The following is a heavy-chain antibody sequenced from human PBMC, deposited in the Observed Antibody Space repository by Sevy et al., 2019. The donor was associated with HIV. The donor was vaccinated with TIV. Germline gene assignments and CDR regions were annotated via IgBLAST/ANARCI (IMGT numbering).Heavy chain of an antibody. CDR3: ARTHHYDFWSGYPRRTYYYGMDV. V-gene: IGHV1-46*01. J-gene: IGHJ6*02. Sequence: ASVKVSCKASGYTFTSYYMHWVRQAPGQGLEWMGIINPSGGSTSYAQKFQGRVTMTRETSTSTVYMELSSLRSEDTAVYYCARTHHYDFWSGYPRRTYYYGMDVWGQGTTVTVSS. D-gene: IGHD3-3*01. CDR2: INPSGGST. CDR1: GYTFTSYY.